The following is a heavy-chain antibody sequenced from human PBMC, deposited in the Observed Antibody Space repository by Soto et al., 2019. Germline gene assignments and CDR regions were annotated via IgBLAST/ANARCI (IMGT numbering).Heavy chain of an antibody. CDR3: TTDPVTMIVVVPSSG. CDR1: GFTFSNAW. V-gene: IGHV3-15*07. D-gene: IGHD3-22*01. Sequence: GGSLRLSCAASGFTFSNAWMNWVRQAPGKGLEWVGRIKSKTDGGTTDYAAPVKGRFTISRDDSKNTLYLQMNSLKTEDTAVYYCTTDPVTMIVVVPSSGWGQGTLVTSPQ. J-gene: IGHJ4*02. CDR2: IKSKTDGGTT.